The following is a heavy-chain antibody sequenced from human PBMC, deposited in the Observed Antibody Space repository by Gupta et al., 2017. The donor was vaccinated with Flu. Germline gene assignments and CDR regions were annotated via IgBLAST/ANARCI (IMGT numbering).Heavy chain of an antibody. V-gene: IGHV3-49*04. D-gene: IGHD3-10*01. Sequence: EVQLVESGVGLAQPGRSLRLSCSASGFTFGDYGMNWVRQAPGKGLEWLGFIRKRDYGGTTEYAASVKGRFAISRDDSKGVAYLQMNSLRSEDTGIYYCYSPFGSGRYWGQGTLVTVSS. CDR3: YSPFGSGRY. CDR1: GFTFGDYG. CDR2: IRKRDYGGTT. J-gene: IGHJ4*02.